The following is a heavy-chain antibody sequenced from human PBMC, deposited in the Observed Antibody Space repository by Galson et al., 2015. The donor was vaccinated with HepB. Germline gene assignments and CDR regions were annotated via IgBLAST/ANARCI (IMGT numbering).Heavy chain of an antibody. CDR3: AGRDGDYVWRDGMDV. J-gene: IGHJ6*02. CDR1: GGTFSNYA. Sequence: SVKVSCKASGGTFSNYAISWVRQAPGQGLEWMGGIIPIFGTAKYAQKFQGRVTIIADESTNTAYMEVGGLTSEDTALYYCAGRDGDYVWRDGMDVWGQGTTVTVSS. D-gene: IGHD4-17*01. V-gene: IGHV1-69*13. CDR2: IIPIFGTA.